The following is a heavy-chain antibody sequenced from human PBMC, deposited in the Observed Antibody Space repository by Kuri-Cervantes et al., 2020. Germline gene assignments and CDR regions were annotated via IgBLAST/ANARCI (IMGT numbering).Heavy chain of an antibody. CDR1: GGSISSSSYY. V-gene: IGHV4-39*01. CDR2: IYYSGST. Sequence: SETLSLTCTVSGGSISSSSYYWGWIRQPPGKGLEWIGSIYYSGSTYYNPSLKSRVTISVDTSKNQFSLKLSSVTAADTAVYYCARFLIAAAGMVDYWGQGTPVTVSS. CDR3: ARFLIAAAGMVDY. J-gene: IGHJ4*02. D-gene: IGHD6-13*01.